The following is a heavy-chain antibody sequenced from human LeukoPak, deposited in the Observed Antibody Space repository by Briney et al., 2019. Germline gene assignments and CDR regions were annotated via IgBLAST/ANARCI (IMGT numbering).Heavy chain of an antibody. J-gene: IGHJ4*02. D-gene: IGHD6-19*01. CDR3: ARGDVYSSGWYGVWYFDY. V-gene: IGHV3-74*01. CDR1: GFTFSSYW. CDR2: INSDGSST. Sequence: GGSLRLSCAASGFTFSSYWMHWVRQAPGKGLVWVSRINSDGSSTSYADSVKGRFTISRDNAKNTLYLQMNSLRAEDTAVYYCARGDVYSSGWYGVWYFDYWGQGTLVTVSS.